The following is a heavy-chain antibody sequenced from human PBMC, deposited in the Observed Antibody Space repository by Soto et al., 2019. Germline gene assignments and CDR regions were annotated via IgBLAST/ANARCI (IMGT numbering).Heavy chain of an antibody. J-gene: IGHJ6*02. CDR1: GFALSDYY. CDR2: ITSSANTI. Sequence: QVPLVESGGGLGKPGGSLRLSCAGSGFALSDYYMNWIRQAPGKGLVWVAYITSSANTIFYADSVKGRFTISRDNAKNSMNIHMSFVTAEDTVVYYCARYLLPTSATEYDFYYGMDVWGQGTTVTVSS. D-gene: IGHD4-4*01. V-gene: IGHV3-11*01. CDR3: ARYLLPTSATEYDFYYGMDV.